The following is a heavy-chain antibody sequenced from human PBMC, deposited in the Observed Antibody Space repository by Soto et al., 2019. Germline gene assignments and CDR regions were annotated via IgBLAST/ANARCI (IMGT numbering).Heavy chain of an antibody. J-gene: IGHJ5*02. CDR1: GFSLSTSGVG. D-gene: IGHD3-3*01. CDR3: AHKVSGGFLEWSLDPWFDP. Sequence: SGPTLVNPTQTLTLTCTFSGFSLSTSGVGVGWIRQPPGKALEWLALIYWNDDKRYSPSLKSRLTITKDTSKNQVVLTMTNMDPVDTATYYCAHKVSGGFLEWSLDPWFDPWGQGTLVTVSS. V-gene: IGHV2-5*01. CDR2: IYWNDDK.